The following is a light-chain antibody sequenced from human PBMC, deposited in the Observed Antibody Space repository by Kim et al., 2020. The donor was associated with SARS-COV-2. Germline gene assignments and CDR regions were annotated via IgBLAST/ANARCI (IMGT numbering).Light chain of an antibody. CDR1: SSDVGGNNN. CDR3: CSDAGSYGVV. J-gene: IGLJ2*01. V-gene: IGLV2-11*01. CDR2: DVS. Sequence: GQAVTVHCTGTSSDVGGNNNVSWYQQPRGKARKLMIYDVSRRPAGFADLFAASKSGNAASLTSSGLQAEDEAYYYCCSDAGSYGVVFGGGTQLTVL.